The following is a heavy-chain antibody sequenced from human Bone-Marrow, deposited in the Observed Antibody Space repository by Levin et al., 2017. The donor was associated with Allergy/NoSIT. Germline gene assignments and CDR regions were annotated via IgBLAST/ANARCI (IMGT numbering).Heavy chain of an antibody. Sequence: PGGSLRLSCAASGFTFSSYAMSWVRQAPGKGLEWVSAISGSGGSTYYADSVKGRFTISRDNSKNTLYLQMNSLRAEDTAVYYCAKVFTRVAVAGEVDAFDIWGQGTMVTVSS. D-gene: IGHD6-19*01. CDR1: GFTFSSYA. CDR3: AKVFTRVAVAGEVDAFDI. J-gene: IGHJ3*02. CDR2: ISGSGGST. V-gene: IGHV3-23*01.